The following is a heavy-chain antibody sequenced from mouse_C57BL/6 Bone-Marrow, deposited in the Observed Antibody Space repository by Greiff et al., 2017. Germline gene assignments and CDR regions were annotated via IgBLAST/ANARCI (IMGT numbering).Heavy chain of an antibody. CDR3: ARSVTVPLDY. CDR2: IDPSDSDT. V-gene: IGHV1-52*01. CDR1: GYTFTSYW. D-gene: IGHD1-1*01. Sequence: QVQLQQPGAELVRPGSSVKLSCKASGYTFTSYWMHWVKQRPIQGLEWIGNIDPSDSDTHYNQKFKDKATLTVDKSSSTAYMQLSSLTSEDSAVYYCARSVTVPLDYWGQGTSVTVSS. J-gene: IGHJ4*01.